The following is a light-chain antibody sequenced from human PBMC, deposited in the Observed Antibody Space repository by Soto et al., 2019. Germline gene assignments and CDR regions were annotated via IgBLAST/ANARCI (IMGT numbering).Light chain of an antibody. J-gene: IGKJ5*01. CDR2: AAS. CDR3: QQSYSTPPDIN. CDR1: QSISSY. V-gene: IGKV1-39*01. Sequence: DIQMTQSPSSLSASVGDRVTITCRASQSISSYLNWYQQKPGKAPKLLIYAASSLQSGVPSRFSGSGSGTDFTLTISSLQPEDFATYYCQQSYSTPPDINCGQGTRRAIK.